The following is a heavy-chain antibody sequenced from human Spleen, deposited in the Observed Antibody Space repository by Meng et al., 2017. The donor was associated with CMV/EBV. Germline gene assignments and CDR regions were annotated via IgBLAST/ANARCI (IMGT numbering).Heavy chain of an antibody. V-gene: IGHV1-2*02. CDR2: INPNSGGT. J-gene: IGHJ6*02. CDR1: GYTFTGYY. CDR3: ARVRVATTPSYFYYGMDV. D-gene: IGHD2-15*01. Sequence: ASVKVSCKASGYTFTGYYMHWVRQAPGQGLEWMGWINPNSGGTNYAQKFQGRVTMTRDTSISTAYMELSRLRSDDTAVYYCARVRVATTPSYFYYGMDVWGQGTTVTVSS.